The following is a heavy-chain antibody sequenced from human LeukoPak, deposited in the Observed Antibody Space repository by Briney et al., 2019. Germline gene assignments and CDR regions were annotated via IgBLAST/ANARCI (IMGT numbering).Heavy chain of an antibody. CDR3: AREWSAFDI. CDR2: AYYSGST. V-gene: IGHV4-59*12. J-gene: IGHJ3*02. Sequence: SETLSLTCTVSGGSISSYYWSWIRQPPGKGLEWIGYAYYSGSTNYNPSLKSRVTISIDTSKNQFSLKLSSVIAADTAVYYCAREWSAFDIWGQGTMVTVSS. D-gene: IGHD2-8*01. CDR1: GGSISSYY.